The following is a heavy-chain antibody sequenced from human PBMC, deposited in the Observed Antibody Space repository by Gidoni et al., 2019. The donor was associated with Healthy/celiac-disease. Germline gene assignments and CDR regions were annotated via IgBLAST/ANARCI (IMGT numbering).Heavy chain of an antibody. Sequence: QVQLQESGPGLVKPSETLSLTCTVSGGSISSYYWSWIRQPPGKGLEWIGYIYYSGSTNYNPSLKSRVTISVDTSKNQFSLKLSSVTAADTAVYYCARQGGGWQYYFDYWGQGTLVTVSS. CDR1: GGSISSYY. V-gene: IGHV4-59*01. CDR3: ARQGGGWQYYFDY. J-gene: IGHJ4*02. CDR2: IYYSGST. D-gene: IGHD1-26*01.